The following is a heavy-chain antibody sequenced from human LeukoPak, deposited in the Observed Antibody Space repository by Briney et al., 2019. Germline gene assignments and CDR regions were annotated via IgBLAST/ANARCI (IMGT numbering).Heavy chain of an antibody. CDR3: VRDLFYYDSSGYLPDY. CDR1: GGSISSYY. J-gene: IGHJ4*02. CDR2: IYYSGGT. Sequence: SETLSLTCTVSGGSISSYYWSWLRQPPGKGLEWIGYIYYSGGTNYNPSLESRVTISVDTSKNQFSLKLRSVTAADTAVYYCVRDLFYYDSSGYLPDYWGQGTLVTVSS. V-gene: IGHV4-59*01. D-gene: IGHD3-22*01.